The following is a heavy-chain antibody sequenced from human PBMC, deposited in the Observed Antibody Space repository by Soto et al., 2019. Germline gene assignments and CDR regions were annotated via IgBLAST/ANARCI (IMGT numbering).Heavy chain of an antibody. Sequence: QVQLQQWGAGLLKPSETLSLTCAVYGGSFSGYYWSWIRQPPGKGLEWIGEINHSGSTNYNPSLKSRVTISVDTSKNQFSLKRSSVTAADTAVYYCARGRIVVLPAARHNWFDPWGQGTLVTVSS. D-gene: IGHD2-2*01. CDR2: INHSGST. V-gene: IGHV4-34*01. CDR3: ARGRIVVLPAARHNWFDP. J-gene: IGHJ5*02. CDR1: GGSFSGYY.